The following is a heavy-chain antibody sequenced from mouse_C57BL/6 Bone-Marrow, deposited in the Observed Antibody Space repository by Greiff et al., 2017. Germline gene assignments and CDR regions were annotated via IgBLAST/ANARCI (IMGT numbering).Heavy chain of an antibody. J-gene: IGHJ4*01. CDR2: INPNYGTT. Sequence: EVQLQESGPELVKPGASVKISCKASGYSFTDYNMNWVKQSNGKSLEWIGVINPNYGTTSYNQKFKGKATLTVDQSSSTAYMQLNRLTSEDSAVYYGARGYDYDYAMDYWGQGTSVTVSS. V-gene: IGHV1-39*01. D-gene: IGHD2-4*01. CDR1: GYSFTDYN. CDR3: ARGYDYDYAMDY.